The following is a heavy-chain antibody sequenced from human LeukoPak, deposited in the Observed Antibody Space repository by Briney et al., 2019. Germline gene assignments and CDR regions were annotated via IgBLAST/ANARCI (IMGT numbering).Heavy chain of an antibody. J-gene: IGHJ4*02. V-gene: IGHV4-34*01. Sequence: PSETLSLTCAVYGGSFSGYYWSWIRQPPGKGLEWIGEINHSGSTNYNPSLKSRVTISVDTSKNQLSLKLSSVTAADTAVYYCARVVVAAFDYWGQGTLVTVSS. CDR1: GGSFSGYY. D-gene: IGHD2-15*01. CDR2: INHSGST. CDR3: ARVVVAAFDY.